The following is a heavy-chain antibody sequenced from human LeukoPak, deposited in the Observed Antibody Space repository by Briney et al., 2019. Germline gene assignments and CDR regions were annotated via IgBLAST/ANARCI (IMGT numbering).Heavy chain of an antibody. V-gene: IGHV3-48*04. J-gene: IGHJ3*01. CDR2: ISSSGSTI. CDR3: AKEKDTIYFDL. CDR1: GFTFRSYA. D-gene: IGHD2-21*01. Sequence: GGPLRLSCAASGFTFRSYAMSWVRQARGRGLEGVSYISSSGSTIYYADSVKGRFTISRDNAKNSLYLQMNSLRAEDTAVYYCAKEKDTIYFDLWGQGTLVTVSA.